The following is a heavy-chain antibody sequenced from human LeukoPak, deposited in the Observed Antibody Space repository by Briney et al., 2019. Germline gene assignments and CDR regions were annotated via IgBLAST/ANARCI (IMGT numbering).Heavy chain of an antibody. CDR1: GYSISSGYY. CDR2: IYHSGST. Sequence: SETLSLTCTVSGYSISSGYYWGWIRQPPGKGLEWIGSIYHSGSTYYNPSLKSRVTISVDTSKNPFSLRLNSVTATDTAMYYCARGPYSYDSSGCFDYWGEGALVTVSS. CDR3: ARGPYSYDSSGCFDY. J-gene: IGHJ4*02. D-gene: IGHD3-22*01. V-gene: IGHV4-38-2*02.